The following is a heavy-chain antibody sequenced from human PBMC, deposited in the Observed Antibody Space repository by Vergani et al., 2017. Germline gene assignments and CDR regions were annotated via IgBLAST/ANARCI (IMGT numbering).Heavy chain of an antibody. J-gene: IGHJ4*02. CDR1: GFTFSGSA. Sequence: EVQLVESGGGLVQPGGSLKLSCAASGFTFSGSAMHWVRQASGKGLEWVGRIRSKANSYATAYAASVKGRFTISSDDSKNTAYLQMNSLKTEDTAVYYCTRRFAGTTAYYFDYWGQGTLVTVSS. D-gene: IGHD1-7*01. CDR2: IRSKANSYAT. CDR3: TRRFAGTTAYYFDY. V-gene: IGHV3-73*02.